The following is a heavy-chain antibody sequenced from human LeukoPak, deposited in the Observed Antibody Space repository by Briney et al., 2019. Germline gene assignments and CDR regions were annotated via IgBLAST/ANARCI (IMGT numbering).Heavy chain of an antibody. CDR1: GFTFSSYH. V-gene: IGHV3-21*01. CDR3: AKGRITMIVDDWYFDL. CDR2: ISTSSSSSYI. J-gene: IGHJ2*01. Sequence: GGSLRLSCVVSGFTFSSYHMNWVRQAPGKGLEWVSSISTSSSSSYIYYADSVTGRFTISRDNAKNSLYLQMNSLRAEDTAVYYCAKGRITMIVDDWYFDLWGRGTLVTVSS. D-gene: IGHD3-22*01.